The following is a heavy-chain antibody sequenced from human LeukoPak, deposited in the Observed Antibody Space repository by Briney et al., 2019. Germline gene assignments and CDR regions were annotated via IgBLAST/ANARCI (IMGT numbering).Heavy chain of an antibody. D-gene: IGHD4-23*01. CDR3: TRRSNSQPPNY. CDR1: GGSISSSPCY. V-gene: IGHV4-39*01. J-gene: IGHJ4*02. CDR2: IYYSGSS. Sequence: SETLSLTCTVSGGSISSSPCYWGWIRQPPGKDLEWIGSIYYSGSSYYNPSLKSRVTISVDTSKNQFSLKLSSVTAADTAVYYCTRRSNSQPPNYWGQGTLVTVSS.